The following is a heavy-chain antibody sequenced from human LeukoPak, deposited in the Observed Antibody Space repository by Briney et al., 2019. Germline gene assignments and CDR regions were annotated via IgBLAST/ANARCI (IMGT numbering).Heavy chain of an antibody. Sequence: GGTLRLACAASGFTFDDYGMSWVRQAPGPGLESFCGINWNCDSTDYADSVKGRFTISRDNARNSLYLQMNSLRAEDTALYYCAREAGYSYNFYFVYWGQGTLVTVSS. CDR2: INWNCDST. J-gene: IGHJ4*02. CDR1: GFTFDDYG. CDR3: AREAGYSYNFYFVY. V-gene: IGHV3-20*04. D-gene: IGHD5-18*01.